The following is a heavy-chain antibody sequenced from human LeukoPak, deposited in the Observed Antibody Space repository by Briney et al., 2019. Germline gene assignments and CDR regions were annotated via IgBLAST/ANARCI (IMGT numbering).Heavy chain of an antibody. CDR3: ARGYCSSTSCPNFDP. Sequence: ASVKVSCKASGYTFTSYDINWVRQATGQGLEWMGWMNPNSGNTGYAQKFQGRVTMTTDTSTSTAYMELRSLRSDDTAVYYCARGYCSSTSCPNFDPWGQGTLVTVSS. J-gene: IGHJ5*02. V-gene: IGHV1-8*01. CDR2: MNPNSGNT. CDR1: GYTFTSYD. D-gene: IGHD2-2*01.